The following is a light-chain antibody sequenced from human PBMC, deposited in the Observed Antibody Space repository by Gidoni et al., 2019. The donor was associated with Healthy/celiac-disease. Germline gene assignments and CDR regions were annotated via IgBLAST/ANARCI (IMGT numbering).Light chain of an antibody. J-gene: IGKJ3*01. CDR1: QGISSA. CDR3: QQFNSYPPT. Sequence: AIQLTQPPSSLSASVGDRVTITCRASQGISSALAWYQQKPGKAPKPLIYDASSLESGVPTRFSGGGSGTDFTLTISSLQPEDFVTYYGQQFNSYPPTFGPGTKVDIK. V-gene: IGKV1-13*02. CDR2: DAS.